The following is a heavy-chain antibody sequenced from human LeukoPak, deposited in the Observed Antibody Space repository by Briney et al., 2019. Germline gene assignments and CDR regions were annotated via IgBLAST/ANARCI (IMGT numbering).Heavy chain of an antibody. CDR2: ISAYNGNT. J-gene: IGHJ4*02. D-gene: IGHD4-17*01. V-gene: IGHV1-18*04. Sequence: ASVKVSCKASGYTFTTYYVHWVRQAPGQGLEWMGWISAYNGNTNYAQKLQGRVTMTTDTSTSTVYMEVRSLRSDDTAVYYCARGKGNYGDPASFDYWGQGTLVTVSS. CDR3: ARGKGNYGDPASFDY. CDR1: GYTFTTYY.